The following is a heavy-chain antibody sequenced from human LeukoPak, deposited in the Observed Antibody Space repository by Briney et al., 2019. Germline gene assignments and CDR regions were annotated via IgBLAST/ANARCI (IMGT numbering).Heavy chain of an antibody. CDR1: GITHNNYG. J-gene: IGHJ4*02. Sequence: GGSLRLSCAVSGITHNNYGMTWVRQAPGKGLEWVAGISDSGGSTKYADSVKGRFTISRDNPKNTLYLQVNSLRAEDTAVYFCAKRGVVIRVILVGFHKEAYYFESWGQGALVTVSS. V-gene: IGHV3-23*01. CDR2: ISDSGGST. CDR3: AKRGVVIRVILVGFHKEAYYFES. D-gene: IGHD3/OR15-3a*01.